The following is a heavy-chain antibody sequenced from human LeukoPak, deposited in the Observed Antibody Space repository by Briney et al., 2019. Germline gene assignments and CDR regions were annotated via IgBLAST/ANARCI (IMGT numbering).Heavy chain of an antibody. CDR2: MNPYSGIT. Sequence: ASVKVSCKASGYTFTSSYDINWVRQAPGQGLEWMGWMNPYSGITGYPQKFQGRVTMTRDTSIGTAYMELSSLTSEDTAVYFCARENVNRGSSWGYDYFGMDVWGQGTAVTVSS. J-gene: IGHJ6*02. V-gene: IGHV1-8*01. CDR3: ARENVNRGSSWGYDYFGMDV. D-gene: IGHD6-13*01. CDR1: GYTFTSSYD.